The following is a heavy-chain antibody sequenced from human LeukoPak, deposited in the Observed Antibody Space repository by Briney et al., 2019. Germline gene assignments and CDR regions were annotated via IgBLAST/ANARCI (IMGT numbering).Heavy chain of an antibody. CDR1: GGTFSSYA. CDR3: ARDGSTSLLFQH. V-gene: IGHV1-69*13. J-gene: IGHJ1*01. D-gene: IGHD2-2*01. Sequence: SVKVSFKASGGTFSSYAISWVRQAPGQGLEWMGGIIPIFGTANYAQKFQGRVTITADEFTSTAYMELSSLRSEDTAVYYCARDGSTSLLFQHWGQGTLVTVSS. CDR2: IIPIFGTA.